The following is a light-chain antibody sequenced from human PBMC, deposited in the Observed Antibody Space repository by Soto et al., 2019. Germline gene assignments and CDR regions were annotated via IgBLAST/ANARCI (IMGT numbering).Light chain of an antibody. V-gene: IGKV3-15*01. Sequence: EIVMTQSPATLSVSPGERATLSCRASQSVSSNLAWYQRKPGQAPRLLIYGASTRATGIPARFSGGGSGTEFTLTISSLQSEDFAVYYCQQYNNWPQTFGQGTKVDIK. CDR3: QQYNNWPQT. CDR1: QSVSSN. CDR2: GAS. J-gene: IGKJ1*01.